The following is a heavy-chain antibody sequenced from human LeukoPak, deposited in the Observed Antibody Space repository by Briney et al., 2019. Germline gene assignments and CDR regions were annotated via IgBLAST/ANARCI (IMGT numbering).Heavy chain of an antibody. V-gene: IGHV3-7*03. J-gene: IGHJ4*02. CDR3: ARADYYDSSGYSYPGIFDY. CDR1: GFTFSSYA. D-gene: IGHD3-22*01. CDR2: INQDGSEK. Sequence: PGGSLRLSCAASGFTFSSYAMSWVRQAPGKGLEWVANINQDGSEKYYVESVKGRFTVSRDNAKNSLYLQMNSLRAEDTAVYYCARADYYDSSGYSYPGIFDYWGQGTLVTVSS.